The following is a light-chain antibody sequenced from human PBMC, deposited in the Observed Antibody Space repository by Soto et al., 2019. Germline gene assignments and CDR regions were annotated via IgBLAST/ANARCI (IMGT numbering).Light chain of an antibody. CDR2: EVT. J-gene: IGLJ2*01. Sequence: QSVLTQPASVSGSPGQSITISCTGTSSDVGAYKFVSWFQQLPDKAPKLIIYEVTNRPSGVSDRFSGSRSGNTASLPISGLQAQDQATYYCLSYTTTYTWIFGGGTKVTVL. CDR1: SSDVGAYKF. CDR3: LSYTTTYTWI. V-gene: IGLV2-14*01.